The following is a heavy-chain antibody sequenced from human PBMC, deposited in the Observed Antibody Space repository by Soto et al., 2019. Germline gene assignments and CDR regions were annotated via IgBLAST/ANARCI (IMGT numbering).Heavy chain of an antibody. D-gene: IGHD3-10*01. Sequence: PSETLSLTCAVYGGSFSGYYWSWIRQPPGKGLEWIGEINHSGSTNYNPSLKSRVTISVDTSKNQFSLKLSSVTAADTAVYYCARGRRGDHYYGSGSYSWFDPWGQGTLVTVSS. J-gene: IGHJ5*02. CDR2: INHSGST. CDR1: GGSFSGYY. V-gene: IGHV4-34*01. CDR3: ARGRRGDHYYGSGSYSWFDP.